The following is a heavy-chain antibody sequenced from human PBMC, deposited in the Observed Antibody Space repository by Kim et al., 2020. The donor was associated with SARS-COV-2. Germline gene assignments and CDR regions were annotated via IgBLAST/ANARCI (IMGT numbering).Heavy chain of an antibody. V-gene: IGHV3-64*01. CDR3: ARCGAAAGDYYYYGMDV. J-gene: IGHJ6*02. Sequence: GGSLRLSCAASGFTFSSYAMHWVRQAPGKGLEYVSAISSNGGSTYYANSVKGRFTISRDNSKNTLYLQMGSLRAEDMAVYYCARCGAAAGDYYYYGMDVWGQGTTVTVSS. CDR1: GFTFSSYA. CDR2: ISSNGGST. D-gene: IGHD6-13*01.